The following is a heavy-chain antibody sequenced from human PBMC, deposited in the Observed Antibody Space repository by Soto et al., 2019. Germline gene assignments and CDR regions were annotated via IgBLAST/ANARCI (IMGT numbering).Heavy chain of an antibody. V-gene: IGHV3-48*02. D-gene: IGHD2-15*01. CDR3: ARCSRNSCYSYGMDV. Sequence: EVQLVESGGGLVQPGGTLRLSCAASGFTFSNCGMNWVRQTPGKRLEWVSYISDSGATKHYADSVKGRFTSSRDNGKDSLYLQMNSLRDEDTAVYSCARCSRNSCYSYGMDVCGQGATVTVSS. CDR2: ISDSGATK. CDR1: GFTFSNCG. J-gene: IGHJ6*02.